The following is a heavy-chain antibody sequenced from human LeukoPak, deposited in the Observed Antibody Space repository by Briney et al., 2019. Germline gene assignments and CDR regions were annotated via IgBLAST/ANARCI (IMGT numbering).Heavy chain of an antibody. D-gene: IGHD4-23*01. CDR3: ARDKRYGGNPSCAFDI. V-gene: IGHV3-21*01. Sequence: GGSLRLSCATSGSTFNNYNMNWVRQAPGRALEWVSSITSSGTYIFYADSVKGRFTISRDNAKNSLYLQMNSLRAEDTAVYYCARDKRYGGNPSCAFDIWGQGTMVTVSS. CDR2: ITSSGTYI. CDR1: GSTFNNYN. J-gene: IGHJ3*02.